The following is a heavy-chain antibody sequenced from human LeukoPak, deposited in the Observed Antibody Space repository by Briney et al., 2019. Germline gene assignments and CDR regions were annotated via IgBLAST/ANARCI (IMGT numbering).Heavy chain of an antibody. CDR3: ARDYYDTSGYWDAFDI. D-gene: IGHD3-22*01. J-gene: IGHJ3*02. Sequence: SETLSLTCTVSGGSISSYYWSWIRRPPGKGLEWIGYIYYSGSTNYNPSLKSRVTISVDTSKNQFSLKLSSVTAADTAVYYCARDYYDTSGYWDAFDIWGQGTMVTVSS. CDR1: GGSISSYY. V-gene: IGHV4-59*01. CDR2: IYYSGST.